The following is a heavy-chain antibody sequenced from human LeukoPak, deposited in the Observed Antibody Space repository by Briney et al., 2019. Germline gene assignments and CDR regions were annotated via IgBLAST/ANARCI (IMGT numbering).Heavy chain of an antibody. CDR3: AKSPATALDFGELSPTYMDV. D-gene: IGHD3-10*01. V-gene: IGHV3-30*04. Sequence: PGGSLRLSCAASGFTFSSYAMHWVRQAPGKGLEWVAVISYDGSNKYYADSVKGRFTISRDNSKNTLYLQMNSLRAEDTAVYYCAKSPATALDFGELSPTYMDVWGKGTTVTISS. J-gene: IGHJ6*03. CDR1: GFTFSSYA. CDR2: ISYDGSNK.